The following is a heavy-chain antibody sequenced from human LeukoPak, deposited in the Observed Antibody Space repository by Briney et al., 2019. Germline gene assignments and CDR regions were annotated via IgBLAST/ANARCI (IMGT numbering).Heavy chain of an antibody. J-gene: IGHJ4*02. CDR2: IKQDGSEK. V-gene: IGHV3-7*01. CDR1: GFTFSSYW. Sequence: GGSLRLSCVASGFTFSSYWMSWVRQAPGKGLEWVANIKQDGSEKYYVDSVRGRFTISRDNAKNTLYLQMNSLRAEDTAVYYCTREDFGGMDYWGPGTLVTVSS. D-gene: IGHD3-10*01. CDR3: TREDFGGMDY.